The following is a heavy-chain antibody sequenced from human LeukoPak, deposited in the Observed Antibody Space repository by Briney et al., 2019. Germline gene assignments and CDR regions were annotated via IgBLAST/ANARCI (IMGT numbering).Heavy chain of an antibody. CDR2: FDPEDGET. CDR1: GYTLTELS. Sequence: ASVKVSCKVSGYTLTELSMHWVRQAPGKGLEWMGGFDPEDGETIYAQKFQGRVTMTEDTSTDTAYMELSSLGSEDTAVYYCATAPRFLEWLYLFDYWGQGTLVTVSS. V-gene: IGHV1-24*01. J-gene: IGHJ4*02. D-gene: IGHD3-3*01. CDR3: ATAPRFLEWLYLFDY.